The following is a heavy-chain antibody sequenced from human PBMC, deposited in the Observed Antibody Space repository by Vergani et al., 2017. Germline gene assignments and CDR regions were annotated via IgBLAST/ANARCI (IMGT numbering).Heavy chain of an antibody. CDR3: VRVATAVGPFRY. Sequence: VQLQESGPGLLKPSETLSLTCTVSGYSISSGYYWGWIRQPPGKGLEWIGNIFHSGTTYYNPSLKSRVNISVDTSKNVFSLKLTSLTAADTAVYYCVRVATAVGPFRYWGPGTLVTVSS. CDR2: IFHSGTT. J-gene: IGHJ4*02. CDR1: GYSISSGYY. D-gene: IGHD4-23*01. V-gene: IGHV4-38-2*02.